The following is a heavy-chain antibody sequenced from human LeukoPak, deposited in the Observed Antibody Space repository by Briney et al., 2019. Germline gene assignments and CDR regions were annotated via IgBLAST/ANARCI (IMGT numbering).Heavy chain of an antibody. D-gene: IGHD3-22*01. CDR2: IYYSGST. Sequence: SETLSLTCTVSGGSISSYYWSWIRQPPGKGLEWIGYIYYSGSTNYNPSLKSRVTISVDTSKNQFSLKLSSVTAADTAVYYCARHCLYDSSGYYYYYYYYMDVWGKGTTVTISS. J-gene: IGHJ6*03. V-gene: IGHV4-59*08. CDR1: GGSISSYY. CDR3: ARHCLYDSSGYYYYYYYYMDV.